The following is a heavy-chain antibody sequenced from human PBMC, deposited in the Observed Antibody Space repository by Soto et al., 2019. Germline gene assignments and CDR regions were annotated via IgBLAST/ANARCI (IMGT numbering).Heavy chain of an antibody. D-gene: IGHD5-12*01. CDR2: INVGNGDT. CDR3: ARDHGYRGSEKVEP. J-gene: IGHJ5*02. Sequence: QLVQSGADVKKPGASVKVSCKTSGYIFTSYDIHWVRQAPGQNLEWMGWINVGNGDTKYSERFQGRLTLTRDTSASTAYMELSTLRSEDTAVYFCARDHGYRGSEKVEPWGQGTLVTVSS. V-gene: IGHV1-3*01. CDR1: GYIFTSYD.